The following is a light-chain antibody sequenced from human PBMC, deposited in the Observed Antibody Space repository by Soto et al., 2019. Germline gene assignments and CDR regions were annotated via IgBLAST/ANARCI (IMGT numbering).Light chain of an antibody. Sequence: EVVLTQSPGTLSLSPGDRATLSCRASQSVSSNYLAWYHQKPGQAPRLLIYAASNRATGIPDRFSGGGSGTDFTLTISRLEPEDFAVYYCQQYGSSPRTFGQGTELEI. CDR1: QSVSSNY. J-gene: IGKJ2*01. CDR2: AAS. CDR3: QQYGSSPRT. V-gene: IGKV3-20*01.